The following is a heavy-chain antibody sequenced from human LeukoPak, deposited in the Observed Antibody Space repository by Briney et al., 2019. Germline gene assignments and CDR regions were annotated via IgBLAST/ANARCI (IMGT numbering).Heavy chain of an antibody. J-gene: IGHJ4*02. CDR1: GSSFTSYW. D-gene: IGHD3-22*01. V-gene: IGHV5-51*01. Sequence: GESLQISCQGSGSSFTSYWIGWVRQMPGKGLEWMGIIYPGDSDTRYSPSFQGQVTISADKSISTAYLQWSSLKASDTAMYYCARHGRWLPAALDYWGQGTLVTVSS. CDR2: IYPGDSDT. CDR3: ARHGRWLPAALDY.